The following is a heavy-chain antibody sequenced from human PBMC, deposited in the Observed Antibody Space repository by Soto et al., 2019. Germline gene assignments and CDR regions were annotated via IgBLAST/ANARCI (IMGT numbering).Heavy chain of an antibody. V-gene: IGHV1-69*12. J-gene: IGHJ6*02. D-gene: IGHD3-10*01. Sequence: QVQLVQSGAEVKKPGSSVKVSCKASGGTFSSYAINWVRQAPVQGIEWMGWIIRIFGTPDYAQRFQGRVTITADESTSTAYMELSSLRSEDTAVYYCARQGSNEYYYYGMDVWGQGTTVTVSS. CDR2: IIRIFGTP. CDR1: GGTFSSYA. CDR3: ARQGSNEYYYYGMDV.